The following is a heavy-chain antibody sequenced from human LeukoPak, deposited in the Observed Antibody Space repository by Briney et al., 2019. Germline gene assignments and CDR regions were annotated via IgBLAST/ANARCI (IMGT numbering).Heavy chain of an antibody. Sequence: GGSLRLSCAASGFTFNSYGMSWVRQAPGKGLEWVSSISSSSSYIYYADSVKGRFTISRDNAKNSLYLQINSLRAEDTAVYYCARVFKDWNYGGCLDYWGQGTLVTVSS. CDR3: ARVFKDWNYGGCLDY. CDR2: ISSSSSYI. J-gene: IGHJ4*02. V-gene: IGHV3-21*01. CDR1: GFTFNSYG. D-gene: IGHD1-7*01.